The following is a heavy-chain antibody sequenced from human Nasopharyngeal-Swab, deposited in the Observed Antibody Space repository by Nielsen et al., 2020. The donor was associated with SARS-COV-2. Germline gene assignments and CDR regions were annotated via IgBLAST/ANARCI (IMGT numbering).Heavy chain of an antibody. J-gene: IGHJ4*02. D-gene: IGHD6-6*01. CDR3: TRDDGQLGDY. V-gene: IGHV3-23*01. CDR1: GFTFSNYV. Sequence: GESLKISCAASGFTFSNYVMSWVRQAPGKGLEWVSAISGGGDITAYADSVKGRFTISRDNSKNTLYLQMHSLRAEDTAVYYCTRDDGQLGDYWGQGTLVTVSS. CDR2: ISGGGDIT.